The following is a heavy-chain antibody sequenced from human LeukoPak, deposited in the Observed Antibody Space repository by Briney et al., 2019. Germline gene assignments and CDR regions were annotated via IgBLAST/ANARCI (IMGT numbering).Heavy chain of an antibody. CDR3: AATPLLVVPENDY. Sequence: SETLSLTCAVYGGSFSGYYWSWIRQPPGKGLEWIGSIYYSGSTYYNPSLKSRVTISVDTSKNQFSLKLSSVTAADTAVYYCAATPLLVVPENDYWGQGTLVTVSS. J-gene: IGHJ4*02. D-gene: IGHD2-2*01. CDR2: IYYSGST. V-gene: IGHV4-34*01. CDR1: GGSFSGYY.